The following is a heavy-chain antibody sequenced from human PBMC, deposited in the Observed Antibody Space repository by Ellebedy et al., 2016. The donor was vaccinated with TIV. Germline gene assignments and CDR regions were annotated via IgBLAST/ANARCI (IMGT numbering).Heavy chain of an antibody. CDR2: IYYSGST. J-gene: IGHJ4*02. D-gene: IGHD5-12*01. Sequence: MPSETLSLTCTVSGGSISSYYWSWIRQPPGKGLEWIGYIYYSGSTKYNPSLKSRVTISVDTSKNQFSLKLSSVTAADTAVYYCASLGYSGYDSHFDYWGQGTLVTVSS. V-gene: IGHV4-59*08. CDR1: GGSISSYY. CDR3: ASLGYSGYDSHFDY.